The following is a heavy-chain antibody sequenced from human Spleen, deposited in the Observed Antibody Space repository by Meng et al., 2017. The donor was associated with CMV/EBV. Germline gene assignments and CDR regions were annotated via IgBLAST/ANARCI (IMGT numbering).Heavy chain of an antibody. D-gene: IGHD2-15*01. CDR2: ITSSSSYI. CDR3: AREGRDLDL. CDR1: GVSFSDYS. Sequence: GGSLRLSCAASGVSFSDYSMNWVRQAPGKGLEWVSSITSSSSYIYYADSVKGRFTISRDNAKKFLYLQMNFLGAEDTAVYFCAREGRDLDLWGLGTLVTVSS. J-gene: IGHJ5*02. V-gene: IGHV3-21*01.